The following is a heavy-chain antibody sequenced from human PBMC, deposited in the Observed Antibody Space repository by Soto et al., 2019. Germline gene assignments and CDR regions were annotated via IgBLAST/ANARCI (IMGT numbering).Heavy chain of an antibody. Sequence: EVQLVESGGGLVKPGGSLRLSCAASGFTFSNAWMSWVRQAPGKGLEWVGRIKSKTDGGTTDYAAPVKGRFTISRDDSKNTLYLQMNSLKTEDTAVYYYTTADMVRGFGVYWGQGTLVTVSS. D-gene: IGHD3-10*01. CDR1: GFTFSNAW. CDR3: TTADMVRGFGVY. V-gene: IGHV3-15*01. CDR2: IKSKTDGGTT. J-gene: IGHJ4*02.